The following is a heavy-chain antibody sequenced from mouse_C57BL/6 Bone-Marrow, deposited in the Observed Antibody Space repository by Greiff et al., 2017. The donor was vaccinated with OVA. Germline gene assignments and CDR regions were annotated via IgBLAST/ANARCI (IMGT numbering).Heavy chain of an antibody. J-gene: IGHJ1*03. CDR1: GYTFTSYW. V-gene: IGHV1-50*01. Sequence: QVQLQQPGAELVKPGASVKLSCKASGYTFTSYWMQWVKQRPGQGLEWIGEIDPSDSYTNYNQKFKGKATLTVDTSSSTAYMQLSSLTSEDSAVYYCARESYGSSYPWYFDVWGTGTTATVSS. CDR3: ARESYGSSYPWYFDV. D-gene: IGHD1-1*01. CDR2: IDPSDSYT.